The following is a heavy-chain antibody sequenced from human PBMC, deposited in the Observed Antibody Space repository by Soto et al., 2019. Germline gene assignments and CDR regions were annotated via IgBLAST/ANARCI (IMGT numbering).Heavy chain of an antibody. J-gene: IGHJ4*02. CDR2: IYYSGST. CDR1: GGSISSYY. CDR3: ARDRSGYDSVRFAY. V-gene: IGHV4-59*01. Sequence: SETLSLTCTVSGGSISSYYWSWIRQPPGKGLEWIGYIYYSGSTNYNPSLKSRVTISVDTSKSQFSLKLSSVTAADTAVYYCARDRSGYDSVRFAYWGQGTLVTVSS. D-gene: IGHD5-12*01.